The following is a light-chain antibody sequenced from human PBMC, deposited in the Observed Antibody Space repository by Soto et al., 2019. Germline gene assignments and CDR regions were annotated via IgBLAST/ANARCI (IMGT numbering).Light chain of an antibody. Sequence: IQMTQSPSSLSASVGDRVTITCQASQDISKNLNWYQQKPGKAPKLLIYDASSLQTGVPSRFSGSGSATHFTFTISSLQPEDVATYYCQQYDNRLPINFGQGTRLEIK. CDR3: QQYDNRLPIN. V-gene: IGKV1-33*01. CDR1: QDISKN. CDR2: DAS. J-gene: IGKJ5*01.